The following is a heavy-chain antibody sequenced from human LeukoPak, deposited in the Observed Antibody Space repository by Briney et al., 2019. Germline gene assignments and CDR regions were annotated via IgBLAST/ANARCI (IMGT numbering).Heavy chain of an antibody. V-gene: IGHV4-61*02. CDR3: ARVSLRWLVFDY. J-gene: IGHJ4*02. Sequence: SQTLSLTCTVSGGSISSGSYYWTWIRQPAGKGLEWIGRIYTRGSTNYNPSLKSRVTISVDTSKNQFSLKLSSVTAADTAVYYCARVSLRWLVFDYWGQGTLVTVSS. D-gene: IGHD6-19*01. CDR1: GGSISSGSYY. CDR2: IYTRGST.